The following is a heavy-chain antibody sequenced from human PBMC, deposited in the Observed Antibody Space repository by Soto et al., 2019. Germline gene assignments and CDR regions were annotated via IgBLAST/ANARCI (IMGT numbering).Heavy chain of an antibody. CDR1: GFTFSNYP. CDR3: GRVGNGEGYY. CDR2: ISSDGRST. V-gene: IGHV3-74*01. J-gene: IGHJ4*02. Sequence: EVQLVESGGDLVQPGGSLRLSCAASGFTFSNYPMYWVRQTPGKGLVWVSRISSDGRSTIYADYVKGRFTISRDNARNSLYLQMITLRAEDTAVYYCGRVGNGEGYYWFQGTLVTVSS. D-gene: IGHD2-8*01.